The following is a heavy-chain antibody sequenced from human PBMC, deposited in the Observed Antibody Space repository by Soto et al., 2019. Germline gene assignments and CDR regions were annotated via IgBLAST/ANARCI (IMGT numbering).Heavy chain of an antibody. Sequence: QGQLVQSGTEVKEPGASVKVSCKASGFRFTSHGISWVRQAPGQGLEWMGWISAYNGNTHYAQDLQGRLTMTTDTSTTTAYMELRSLRSDDTAVYYCARTISSGDYDNWFDPWGQGTLVTVSS. CDR2: ISAYNGNT. V-gene: IGHV1-18*01. CDR3: ARTISSGDYDNWFDP. J-gene: IGHJ5*02. D-gene: IGHD3-22*01. CDR1: GFRFTSHG.